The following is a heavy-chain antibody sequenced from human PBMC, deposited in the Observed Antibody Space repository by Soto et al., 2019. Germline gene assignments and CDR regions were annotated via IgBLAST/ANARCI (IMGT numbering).Heavy chain of an antibody. V-gene: IGHV3-64*01. CDR3: ASRDGYNFDY. Sequence: EVQLVESGGGLVQPGGSLRLSCAASGFTFSSYAMHWVRQAPGKGLEYVSAISSNGGSTYYANSVKGRFTISRDNYKNTLYLKMGRLRAEDMAVYYCASRDGYNFDYWGQGTLVTVSS. J-gene: IGHJ4*02. D-gene: IGHD5-12*01. CDR2: ISSNGGST. CDR1: GFTFSSYA.